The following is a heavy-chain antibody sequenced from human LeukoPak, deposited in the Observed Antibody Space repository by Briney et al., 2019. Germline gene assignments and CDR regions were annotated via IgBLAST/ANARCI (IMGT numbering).Heavy chain of an antibody. CDR3: ARGGRYCSSTSCYRLDY. Sequence: ASVKVSCKASGGTFSSYAISWVRQAPGQGLEWMGGIIPIFGTANYAQKFQGRVTITADESTSTAYMELSSLRSEDTAVYYCARGGRYCSSTSCYRLDYWGQGTLVTVSS. V-gene: IGHV1-69*01. J-gene: IGHJ4*02. D-gene: IGHD2-2*02. CDR1: GGTFSSYA. CDR2: IIPIFGTA.